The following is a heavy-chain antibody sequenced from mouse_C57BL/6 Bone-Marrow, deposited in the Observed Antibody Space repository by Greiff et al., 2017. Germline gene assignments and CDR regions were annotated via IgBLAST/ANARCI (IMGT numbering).Heavy chain of an antibody. CDR1: GYTFTSYW. CDR3: AREKGEIYYYGSSPFAY. CDR2: IDPNSGGT. D-gene: IGHD1-1*01. Sequence: QVQLQQPGAELVKPGASVKLPCKASGYTFTSYWMHWVKQRPGRGLEWIGRIDPNSGGTKYNEKFQSKATLTVDKPSSTAYMQRSSLTSEDSAVYYCAREKGEIYYYGSSPFAYWGQGTLVTVSA. V-gene: IGHV1-72*01. J-gene: IGHJ3*01.